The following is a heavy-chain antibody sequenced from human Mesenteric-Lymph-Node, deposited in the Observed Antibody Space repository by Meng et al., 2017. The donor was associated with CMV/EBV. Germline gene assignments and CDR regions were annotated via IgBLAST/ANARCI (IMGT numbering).Heavy chain of an antibody. D-gene: IGHD6-6*01. Sequence: GESLKISCAASGFTFSSYWMHWVRQAPGKGLVWVSRINSDGSSTSYADSVKGRFTISRDNAKNTLYLQMNSLRAEDTAVYYCARGQTEYSSSTTWFDPWGQGTLVTVSS. CDR3: ARGQTEYSSSTTWFDP. J-gene: IGHJ5*02. CDR1: GFTFSSYW. V-gene: IGHV3-74*01. CDR2: INSDGSST.